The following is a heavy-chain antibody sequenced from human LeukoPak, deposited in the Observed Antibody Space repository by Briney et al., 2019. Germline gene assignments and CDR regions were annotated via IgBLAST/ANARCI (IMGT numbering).Heavy chain of an antibody. Sequence: PGGSLRLSCAASGFTFSSYAMSWVRQAPGKGLKWVSGISGSGGSTYYADSVKGRFTISRDNSKKTLYLQMNSLRAEDTAVYYCAGGSSGWYYFDFWGQGTLVTVSS. CDR2: ISGSGGST. J-gene: IGHJ4*02. D-gene: IGHD6-19*01. V-gene: IGHV3-23*01. CDR1: GFTFSSYA. CDR3: AGGSSGWYYFDF.